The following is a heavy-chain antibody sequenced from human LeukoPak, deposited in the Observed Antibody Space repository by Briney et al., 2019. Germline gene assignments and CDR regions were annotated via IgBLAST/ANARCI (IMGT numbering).Heavy chain of an antibody. V-gene: IGHV4-39*07. D-gene: IGHD3-22*01. CDR3: AASLTYMIVVA. J-gene: IGHJ5*02. CDR2: IYYSGST. CDR1: GGSISSSSYY. Sequence: PSETLSLTCTVSGGSISSSSYYWGWIRQPPGKGLEWIGSIYYSGSTYYNPSLKSRVTISVDTSKNQFSLKLSSVTAADTAVYYCAASLTYMIVVAWGQGTLVTVSS.